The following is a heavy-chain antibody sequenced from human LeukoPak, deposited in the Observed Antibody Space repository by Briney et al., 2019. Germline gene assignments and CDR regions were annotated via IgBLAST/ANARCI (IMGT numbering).Heavy chain of an antibody. CDR2: ISAYNGNT. CDR1: GYTLTSYG. Sequence: ASVKVSCKASGYTLTSYGISWVRQAPGRGLEWMGWISAYNGNTNYAQNLQGRVTMTTDTSTSTAYMELRSLRSDDTAVYYCASGGVRGVRYGMDVWGQGTTVTVSS. V-gene: IGHV1-18*01. D-gene: IGHD3-10*01. CDR3: ASGGVRGVRYGMDV. J-gene: IGHJ6*02.